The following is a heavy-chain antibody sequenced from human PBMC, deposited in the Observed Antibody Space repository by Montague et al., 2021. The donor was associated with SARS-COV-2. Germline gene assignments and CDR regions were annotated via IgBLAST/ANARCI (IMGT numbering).Heavy chain of an antibody. V-gene: IGHV4-59*02. D-gene: IGHD4-17*01. CDR1: GSSVRSYY. J-gene: IGHJ4*01. CDR2: IYDSGST. CDR3: ARENTVTTFGGPYYIDS. Sequence: SETLSLTCIVSGSSVRSYYWSWIRQPPGKGLEWIWYIYDSGSTXXXSSXXXRVPISVDTSKNQFSLKLSSVTAANTAVYYCARENTVTTFGGPYYIDSWGQGTLVTVSA.